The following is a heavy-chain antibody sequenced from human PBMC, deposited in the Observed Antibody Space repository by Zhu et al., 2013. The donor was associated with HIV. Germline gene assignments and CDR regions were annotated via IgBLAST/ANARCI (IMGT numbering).Heavy chain of an antibody. CDR3: ARDQSSSWYLNAFHI. Sequence: QVRLVQSGADVKKPGASVKVSCKASGYTFTSYGISWVRQAPGQGLEWMGWISAYDGNTKYAQKLQDRVTMTTDTSTRTAYMDLRSLRSDDTAVYYCARDQSSSWYLNAFHIWGQGTMVTVSS. J-gene: IGHJ3*02. V-gene: IGHV1-18*01. CDR1: GYTFTSYG. CDR2: ISAYDGNT. D-gene: IGHD6-13*01.